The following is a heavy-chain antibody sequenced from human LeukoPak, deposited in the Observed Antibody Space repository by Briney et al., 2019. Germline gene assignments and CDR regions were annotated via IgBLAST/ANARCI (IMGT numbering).Heavy chain of an antibody. V-gene: IGHV3-23*01. J-gene: IGHJ4*02. CDR2: ISNSDGNT. CDR1: GFTFSSYS. CDR3: AKATGNLGN. D-gene: IGHD1-1*01. Sequence: GGPLSLSGAASGFTFSSYSMNWVRQPPGKGLEWVSTISNSDGNTYYAASVKGRFTIYRDNSKNTLYLQISALAADDTAIYYCAKATGNLGNWGQGTQITVSS.